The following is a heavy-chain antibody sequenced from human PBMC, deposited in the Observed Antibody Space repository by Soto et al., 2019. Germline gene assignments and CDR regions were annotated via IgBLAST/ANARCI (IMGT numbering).Heavy chain of an antibody. CDR1: GGSISNDY. Sequence: PSETLSLTCTVSGGSISNDYWSWIRQPPGKGLEWIGYFYYTGITNYNPSLKSRLTMSVDTSNNQFSLKLSSVTAADTAVYYCAKEMGFCTTTSCHPGPLYYYMVVWGKGTSVTVSS. CDR2: FYYTGIT. D-gene: IGHD2-2*01. CDR3: AKEMGFCTTTSCHPGPLYYYMVV. V-gene: IGHV4-59*12. J-gene: IGHJ6*03.